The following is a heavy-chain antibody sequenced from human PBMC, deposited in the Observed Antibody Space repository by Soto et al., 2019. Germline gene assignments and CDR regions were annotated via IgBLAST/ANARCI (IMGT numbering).Heavy chain of an antibody. Sequence: QVQLVESGGGVVQPGRSLRLSCAASGFSISRSAMHWVRQAPGKGLEWVAVIAYDGSNKWYADSAKGRFTISRDNSKNTRYLDMSSLRAEDTAIYFCARDLQAGDDNVNWFAPWGQGTLVPVSS. CDR2: IAYDGSNK. J-gene: IGHJ5*02. D-gene: IGHD1-1*01. V-gene: IGHV3-30-3*01. CDR1: GFSISRSA. CDR3: ARDLQAGDDNVNWFAP.